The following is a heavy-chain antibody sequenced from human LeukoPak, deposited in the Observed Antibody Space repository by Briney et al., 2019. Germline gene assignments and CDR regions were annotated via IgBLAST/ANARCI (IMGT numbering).Heavy chain of an antibody. V-gene: IGHV3-48*04. CDR3: TTRSGSYYVPYIPYFDY. J-gene: IGHJ4*02. Sequence: GGSLRLSCAASGFTFSSYSMNWVRQAPGKGLEWVSFISGSSSIIQYADSVKGRFTISRDNAKNSLILQMNSLRAEDTAVYYCTTRSGSYYVPYIPYFDYWGQGTLVTVSS. CDR1: GFTFSSYS. CDR2: ISGSSSII. D-gene: IGHD1-26*01.